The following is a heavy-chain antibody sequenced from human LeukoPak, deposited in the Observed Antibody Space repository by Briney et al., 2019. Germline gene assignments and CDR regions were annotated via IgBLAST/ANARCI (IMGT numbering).Heavy chain of an antibody. V-gene: IGHV4-30-2*01. J-gene: IGHJ5*02. Sequence: SETLSLTCGVSGGSISSGGFSWSWIRQPPGKGLEWIGYIYHSGSTYYKPSLKSRVTISIDRSKNYSSLNLSSVTAADTAVYYCARDGSSGWYEVGGDWFDPWGQGTLVTVSS. D-gene: IGHD6-19*01. CDR3: ARDGSSGWYEVGGDWFDP. CDR2: IYHSGST. CDR1: GGSISSGGFS.